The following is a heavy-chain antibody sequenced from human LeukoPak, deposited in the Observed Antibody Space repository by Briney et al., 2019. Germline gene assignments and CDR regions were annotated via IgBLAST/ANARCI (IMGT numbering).Heavy chain of an antibody. CDR1: GDSINSY. CDR3: ARVAAEVVGVPGAIGFGWLRRDYYYMDV. CDR2: ILGSGST. J-gene: IGHJ6*03. D-gene: IGHD2-2*02. Sequence: PSETLSLTCTVSGDSINSYWSWRRRPAGKGLGGIGSILGSGSTTYNPSLRSGLSISIETSKNQFSLKLMSVTAADTAVYYCARVAAEVVGVPGAIGFGWLRRDYYYMDVWGKGTTVTVSS. V-gene: IGHV4-4*07.